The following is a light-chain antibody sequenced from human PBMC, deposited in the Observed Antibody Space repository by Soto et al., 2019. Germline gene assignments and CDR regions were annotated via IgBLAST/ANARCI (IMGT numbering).Light chain of an antibody. CDR2: EVT. CDR1: SSDVGAYNY. Sequence: QSVLTQPPSASGSPGQSVTISCTGTSSDVGAYNYVSWYQQHPGKVPKLMIYEVTKRPSGVPDRFSGSKSGNTASLTVSGLQAEDEADYYCCSHGGHNNFYVFGTGTKVTVL. CDR3: CSHGGHNNFYV. J-gene: IGLJ1*01. V-gene: IGLV2-8*01.